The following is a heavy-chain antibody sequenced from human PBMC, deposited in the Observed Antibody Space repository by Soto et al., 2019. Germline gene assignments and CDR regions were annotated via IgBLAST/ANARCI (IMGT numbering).Heavy chain of an antibody. CDR2: INPSGGST. V-gene: IGHV1-46*01. J-gene: IGHJ4*02. Sequence: GASLKVSCKASGYTFTSSYMHSVRQAPVQGLEWMGIINPSGGSTSYAQKLQGRVTMTRDTSTSTVYMELSSLRSEDTAVYYCACPANGEHHDYSGQGTLVTVSS. CDR3: ACPANGEHHDY. D-gene: IGHD2-8*01. CDR1: GYTFTSSY.